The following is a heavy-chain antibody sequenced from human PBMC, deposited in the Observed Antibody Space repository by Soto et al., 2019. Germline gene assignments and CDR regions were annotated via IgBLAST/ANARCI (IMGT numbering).Heavy chain of an antibody. V-gene: IGHV3-9*01. Sequence: GGSLRLSCAASGFTFDDYAMHWVRQAPGKGLEWVSGISWNSGSIGYADSVKGRFTISRDNAKNSLYLQMNSLRAEDTALYYCAKEVTYYYDSSGYYPLDYWGQGTLVTVSS. D-gene: IGHD3-22*01. CDR3: AKEVTYYYDSSGYYPLDY. CDR2: ISWNSGSI. J-gene: IGHJ4*02. CDR1: GFTFDDYA.